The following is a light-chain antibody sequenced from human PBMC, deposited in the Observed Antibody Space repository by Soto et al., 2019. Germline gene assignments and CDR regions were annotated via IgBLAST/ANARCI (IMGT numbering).Light chain of an antibody. CDR2: GVS. CDR3: QQYNNWPPLT. V-gene: IGKV3-15*01. Sequence: TQSPATLSVSPGESATLSCRASQSVSSNLAWYQQKPGQAPRLLIYGVSTRATGIPARFSGSRSETKFTLTISSRQSEDFAVYYCQQYNNWPPLTFGGGTKVDIK. J-gene: IGKJ4*01. CDR1: QSVSSN.